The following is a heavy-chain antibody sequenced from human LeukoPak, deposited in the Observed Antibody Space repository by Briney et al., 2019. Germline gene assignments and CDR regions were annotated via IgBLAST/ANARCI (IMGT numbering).Heavy chain of an antibody. V-gene: IGHV4-34*01. J-gene: IGHJ4*02. CDR2: INHSGST. Sequence: KTSETLSLTCAVYGGSFSGYYWSWIRQPPGKGLEWIGEINHSGSTNHNPSLKSRVTISVDTSKNQFSLKLSSVTAADTAVYYCARALGGFDYWGQGTLVTVSS. CDR3: ARALGGFDY. CDR1: GGSFSGYY.